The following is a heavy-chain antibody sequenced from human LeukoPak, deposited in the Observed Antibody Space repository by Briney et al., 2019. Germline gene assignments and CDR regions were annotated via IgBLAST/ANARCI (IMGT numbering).Heavy chain of an antibody. Sequence: SETLSPTCAVYGGSLSYYYWRWIRQPPEKGLEWIGEINRIGSTNYNPSLKSRVSISVDTSKNQFSLKLSSVTAADTAVYYCARGGFYCGDDCYVDYWGQGTLVTVSS. D-gene: IGHD2-21*02. CDR3: ARGGFYCGDDCYVDY. V-gene: IGHV4-34*01. J-gene: IGHJ4*02. CDR2: INRIGST. CDR1: GGSLSYYY.